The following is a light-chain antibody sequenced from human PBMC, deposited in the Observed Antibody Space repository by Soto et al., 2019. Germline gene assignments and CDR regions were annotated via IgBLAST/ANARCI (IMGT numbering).Light chain of an antibody. J-gene: IGLJ1*01. CDR2: EVT. V-gene: IGLV2-14*02. CDR3: SSYTSFSTYV. Sequence: QSALTQPASVSGSPGQSITISCTGTSSDVGSYNLVSWYQQHPGKAPKLMIYEVTNRPSGVSNRFSASKSDNTASLTISGLQAEDEADYYCSSYTSFSTYVFGTGTKLTVL. CDR1: SSDVGSYNL.